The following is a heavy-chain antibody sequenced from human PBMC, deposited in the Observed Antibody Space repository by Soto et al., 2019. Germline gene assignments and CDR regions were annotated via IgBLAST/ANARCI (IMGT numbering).Heavy chain of an antibody. CDR2: ISGSGGST. J-gene: IGHJ4*02. V-gene: IGHV3-23*01. CDR1: GFTFSSYA. D-gene: IGHD3-10*01. CDR3: AREAYYSVSRSYILDY. Sequence: PGGSLRLSCAASGFTFSSYAMSWVRQAPGKGLEWVSAISGSGGSTYYADSVKGRFTISRDNSKNTLYLQMNSLRAEDTAVYYCAREAYYSVSRSYILDYWGQGTLVTVSS.